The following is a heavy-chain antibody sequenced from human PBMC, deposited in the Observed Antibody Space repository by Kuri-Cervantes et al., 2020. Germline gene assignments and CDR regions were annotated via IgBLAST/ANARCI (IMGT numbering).Heavy chain of an antibody. V-gene: IGHV1-3*01. CDR1: GYTFTSYA. Sequence: ASVKVSCKASGYTFTSYAMHWVRQAPGQRLEWMGWINAGNGNTKYSQKFQGRVTITRDTSASTAYMELSSLRSEDTAVYYCARVSSDIAAAGYFDYWGQGTLVTVSS. CDR3: ARVSSDIAAAGYFDY. J-gene: IGHJ4*02. D-gene: IGHD6-13*01. CDR2: INAGNGNT.